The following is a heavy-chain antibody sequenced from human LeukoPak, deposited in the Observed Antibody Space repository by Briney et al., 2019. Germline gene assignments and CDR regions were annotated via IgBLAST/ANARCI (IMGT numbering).Heavy chain of an antibody. CDR2: IQYSGST. V-gene: IGHV4-31*03. D-gene: IGHD3-10*01. CDR3: ARLAMVRGLDI. Sequence: SETLSLTCSVSGDSINSGGYYWNWIRQFPGKGLEWIGYIQYSGSTHYNTSLKNRVTTSLDTSKTQFSLKMTSLTAADTAVYYCARLAMVRGLDIWGQGTMVIVSS. J-gene: IGHJ3*02. CDR1: GDSINSGGYY.